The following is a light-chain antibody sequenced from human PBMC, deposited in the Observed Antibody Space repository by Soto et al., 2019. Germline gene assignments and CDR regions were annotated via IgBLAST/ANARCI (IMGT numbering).Light chain of an antibody. CDR1: ETVATN. Sequence: VMTQSPATLSVSPGERATLSCWASETVATNLAWYQQKSGQAPRLLISGASTRAAGISDRFRGSGSGTEFILTISSLRSEDSAIYYCQQYFEWPPMTFGQGTKVDIK. CDR3: QQYFEWPPMT. V-gene: IGKV3-15*01. J-gene: IGKJ1*01. CDR2: GAS.